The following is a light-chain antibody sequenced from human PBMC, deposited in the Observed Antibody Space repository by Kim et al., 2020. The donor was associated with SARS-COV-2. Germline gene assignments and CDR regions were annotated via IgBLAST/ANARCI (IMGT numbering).Light chain of an antibody. J-gene: IGKJ2*01. CDR3: QQYNNWPYT. Sequence: EIVMTQSPATLSVSPAERATLSCRASQSVSSNLAWYQQKPGQAPRLLIYGASTRATGVPAGFSGSGSGTEFTLTISSLQSEDFAVYHCQQYNNWPYTFGQGTKLEI. CDR2: GAS. V-gene: IGKV3-15*01. CDR1: QSVSSN.